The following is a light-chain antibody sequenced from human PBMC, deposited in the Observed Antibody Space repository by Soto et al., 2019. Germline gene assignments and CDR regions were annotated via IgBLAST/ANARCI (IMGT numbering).Light chain of an antibody. CDR3: QSYDSSLGGSYV. J-gene: IGLJ1*01. CDR2: GNS. V-gene: IGLV1-40*01. Sequence: QSVLTQPPSVSGATWQRVTISCTGSSSNIGAGYDVHWYQQLPGTAPKLLIYGNSNRPSGVPDRFSGSKSGTSASLAITGLQAEDEADYYCQSYDSSLGGSYVFGTGTKVTVL. CDR1: SSNIGAGYD.